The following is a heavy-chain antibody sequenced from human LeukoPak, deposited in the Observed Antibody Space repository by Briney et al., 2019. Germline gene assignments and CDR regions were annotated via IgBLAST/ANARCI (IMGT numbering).Heavy chain of an antibody. CDR2: MYYSGST. J-gene: IGHJ4*02. V-gene: IGHV4-39*07. Sequence: PSETLSLTCTVSSGSISSTSYYWGWIRQPPGMGLEWIGSMYYSGSTYYNPSLKSRVTISVDASKSQFSLKLSSVTAADTAVYYCAREMRSPRGGFDYWDQGTLVTVSS. CDR1: SGSISSTSYY. D-gene: IGHD3-10*01. CDR3: AREMRSPRGGFDY.